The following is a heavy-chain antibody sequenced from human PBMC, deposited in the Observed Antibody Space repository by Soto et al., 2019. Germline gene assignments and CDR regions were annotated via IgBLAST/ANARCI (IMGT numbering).Heavy chain of an antibody. Sequence: QVQLVQSGAEVKKPGSSVKVSCKASGGTFSSYAISWVRQAPGQGLEWMGGIIPIFGTANYAQKFQGRVTITAGESTSTAYIELSSLRSEDTAVYYCARDASIAARPGAFNIWGQGTMVTVSS. V-gene: IGHV1-69*01. J-gene: IGHJ3*02. CDR1: GGTFSSYA. CDR3: ARDASIAARPGAFNI. D-gene: IGHD6-6*01. CDR2: IIPIFGTA.